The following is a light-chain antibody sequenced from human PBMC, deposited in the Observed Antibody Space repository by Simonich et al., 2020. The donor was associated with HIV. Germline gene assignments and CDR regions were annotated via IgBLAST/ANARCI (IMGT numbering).Light chain of an antibody. CDR1: QSVSSN. CDR2: DAS. V-gene: IGKV3-11*01. J-gene: IGKJ4*01. CDR3: LQRSNWPLT. Sequence: EIVMTQSPATLSVSPGERATLSCRASQSVSSNLAWYQQKPGQAPRLLIYDASNRATCIPARFSGSGSGTDFTLTISSLEPEDFAVYYCLQRSNWPLTFGGGTKVEIK.